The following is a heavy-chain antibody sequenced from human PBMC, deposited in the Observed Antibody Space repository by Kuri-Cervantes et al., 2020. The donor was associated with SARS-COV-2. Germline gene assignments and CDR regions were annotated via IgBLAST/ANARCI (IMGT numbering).Heavy chain of an antibody. CDR3: ARAYSGSYYAHYRGWYFDL. J-gene: IGHJ2*01. D-gene: IGHD1-26*01. V-gene: IGHV4-34*01. CDR2: INHSGST. Sequence: SETLSLTCAVYGGSFSGYYWSWIRQPPGKGLEWIGEINHSGSTKYNPSLKSRVTISVDTSKNQFSLKLSSVTAADTAVYYCARAYSGSYYAHYRGWYFDLWGRGTLVTFSS. CDR1: GGSFSGYY.